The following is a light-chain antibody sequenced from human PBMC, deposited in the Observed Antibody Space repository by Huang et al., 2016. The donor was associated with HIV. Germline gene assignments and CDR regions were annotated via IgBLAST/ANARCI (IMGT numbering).Light chain of an antibody. Sequence: EILMAQSPATLSVSPGERATLSCRASQSISSNLAWYQQQPGQAPRLLIYDASTRATGIPARFSGSRSGTEFTLTISSLQSEDSAVYYCQHYDTWPPGDTFGQGTKLEIK. CDR2: DAS. CDR3: QHYDTWPPGDT. V-gene: IGKV3-15*01. J-gene: IGKJ2*01. CDR1: QSISSN.